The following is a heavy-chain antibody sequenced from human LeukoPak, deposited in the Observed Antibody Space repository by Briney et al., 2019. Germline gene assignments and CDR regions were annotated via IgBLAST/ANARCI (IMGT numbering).Heavy chain of an antibody. J-gene: IGHJ6*03. CDR1: GGSISSYY. D-gene: IGHD3-22*01. Sequence: SETLSLTCTVSGGSISSYYWSWIRQPPGKGLEWIGYIYYSGSTYYNPSLRSRVTISVDTSKKQFSLKLSSVTAADTAVYYCARSSEGRYYYDSSGFSYYYYYMDVWGKGTTVAISS. CDR3: ARSSEGRYYYDSSGFSYYYYYMDV. V-gene: IGHV4-59*01. CDR2: IYYSGST.